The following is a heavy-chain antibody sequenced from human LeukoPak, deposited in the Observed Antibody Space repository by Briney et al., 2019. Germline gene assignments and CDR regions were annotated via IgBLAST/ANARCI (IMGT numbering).Heavy chain of an antibody. CDR2: IIPILGVK. D-gene: IGHD6-13*01. CDR1: GGTFSRYA. V-gene: IGHV1-69*04. Sequence: SVKVSCKASGGTFSRYAVSWVRQAPGQGLEWMGRIIPILGVKNYSQRFQARVTLSADISTGTAYIDLSSLRSEDTAVYYCARDVLEQQLILLDPWGQGTLVTVSS. CDR3: ARDVLEQQLILLDP. J-gene: IGHJ5*02.